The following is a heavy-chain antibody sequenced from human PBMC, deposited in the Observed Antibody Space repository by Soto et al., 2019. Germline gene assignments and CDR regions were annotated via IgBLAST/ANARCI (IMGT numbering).Heavy chain of an antibody. CDR1: GGSISSYY. CDR3: ARLEGYCSSTSCYGGFDY. V-gene: IGHV4-59*08. CDR2: IYYSGST. Sequence: SETLSLTCTVSGGSISSYYWSWIRQPPGKGLELIWYIYYSGSTNYNPSLKSRVTISVDTSKNHFSLKLSSVTAADTAVYYCARLEGYCSSTSCYGGFDYWGQGTLVTVSS. D-gene: IGHD2-2*01. J-gene: IGHJ4*02.